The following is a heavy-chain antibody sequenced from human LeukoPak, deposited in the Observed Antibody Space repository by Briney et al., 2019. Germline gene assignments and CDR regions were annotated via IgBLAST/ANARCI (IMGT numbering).Heavy chain of an antibody. CDR3: APSRGLDMIFND. CDR1: GFTFSSYA. J-gene: IGHJ4*02. Sequence: KAGGSLRLSCAASGFTFSSYAMTWVRQVPGKGLEWVSSISGSGDIIYYADSVKGRFTISRDNSKNTLHVQMNSLRAEDTAVYYCAPSRGLDMIFNDWGQGTLVTVSS. CDR2: ISGSGDII. V-gene: IGHV3-23*01. D-gene: IGHD2-2*03.